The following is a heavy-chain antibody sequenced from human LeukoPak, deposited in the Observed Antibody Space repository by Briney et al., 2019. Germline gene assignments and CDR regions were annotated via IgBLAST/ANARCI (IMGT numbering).Heavy chain of an antibody. CDR2: IYHSGST. V-gene: IGHV4-38-2*02. J-gene: IGHJ5*02. CDR3: AREVDYGDHGWFDP. CDR1: GYSISSGYY. D-gene: IGHD4-17*01. Sequence: PSETLSLTCAVSGYSISSGYYWGWIRQPPGKGLEWIGSIYHSGSTYYNPSLKSRVTISVDTSKNQFSLKPSSVTAADTAVYYCAREVDYGDHGWFDPWGQGTLVTVSS.